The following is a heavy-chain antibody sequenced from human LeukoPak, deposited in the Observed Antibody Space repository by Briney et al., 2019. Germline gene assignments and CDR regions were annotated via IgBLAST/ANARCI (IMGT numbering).Heavy chain of an antibody. CDR3: ARSGGTWYFGL. Sequence: GGSLRLSCSASGFTFSSFDMHWVRQTTGKRLEWVSSIGTFDDSYYPGSVKGRFTISRENAKNSLYPQMNSLRAGDTAVYYCARSGGTWYFGLWGRGTLVTVSS. CDR1: GFTFSSFD. D-gene: IGHD3-10*01. V-gene: IGHV3-13*01. CDR2: IGTFDDS. J-gene: IGHJ2*01.